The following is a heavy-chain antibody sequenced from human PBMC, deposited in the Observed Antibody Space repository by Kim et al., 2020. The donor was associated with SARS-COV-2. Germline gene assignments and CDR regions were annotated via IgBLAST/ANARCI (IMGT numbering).Heavy chain of an antibody. V-gene: IGHV4-31*03. D-gene: IGHD5-12*01. CDR2: IYYSGST. CDR3: ARDRGGYSGYDYIFDY. J-gene: IGHJ4*02. CDR1: GGSISSGGYY. Sequence: SETLSLTCTVSGGSISSGGYYWSWIRQHPGKGLEWIGYIYYSGSTYYNPSLKSRVTISVDTSKNQFSLKLSSVTAADTAVYYCARDRGGYSGYDYIFDYWGQGTLVTVSS.